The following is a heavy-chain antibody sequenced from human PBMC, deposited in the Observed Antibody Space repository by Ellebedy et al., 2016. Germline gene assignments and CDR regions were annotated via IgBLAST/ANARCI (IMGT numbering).Heavy chain of an antibody. V-gene: IGHV3-33*01. CDR2: IWSDGTKK. J-gene: IGHJ4*02. D-gene: IGHD6-19*01. Sequence: GGSLRLSCAASGFTFSDYAMHWVRQAPGKGPEWVAVIWSDGTKKYYTDSVRGRFTISRDTSKNTLYMQMDSLRAEDTAGYYCTRGGAVDGGFDYWGQGTLVTVSS. CDR3: TRGGAVDGGFDY. CDR1: GFTFSDYA.